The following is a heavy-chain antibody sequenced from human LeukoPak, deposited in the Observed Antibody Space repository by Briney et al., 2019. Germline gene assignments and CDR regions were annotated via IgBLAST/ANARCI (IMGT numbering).Heavy chain of an antibody. V-gene: IGHV1-8*01. Sequence: ASVKVSCKASGYTFTSYDINWVRQATGQGLEWMGWMNPNSGNTGYAQKFQGRVTMTRNTSISTAYMELSSLRSEDTAVYYCARGSRDCSSTSCYHYYYYHMDVWGKGTTVTVSS. CDR2: MNPNSGNT. CDR1: GYTFTSYD. CDR3: ARGSRDCSSTSCYHYYYYHMDV. D-gene: IGHD2-2*01. J-gene: IGHJ6*03.